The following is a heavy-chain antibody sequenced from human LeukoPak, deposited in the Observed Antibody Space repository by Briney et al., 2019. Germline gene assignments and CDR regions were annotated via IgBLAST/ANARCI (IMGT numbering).Heavy chain of an antibody. CDR1: GFTFSSYG. J-gene: IGHJ1*01. V-gene: IGHV3-23*01. CDR2: IGDSAYST. D-gene: IGHD2-8*01. Sequence: GGSLRLSCAASGFTFSSYGMHWVRQAPGKGLVWVSAIGDSAYSTYYADSVKGRFTISRDNSKNTLYLQMNSLRAEDTAVYYCATYCTDGVCPGRYFQYWGQGTLVTVSS. CDR3: ATYCTDGVCPGRYFQY.